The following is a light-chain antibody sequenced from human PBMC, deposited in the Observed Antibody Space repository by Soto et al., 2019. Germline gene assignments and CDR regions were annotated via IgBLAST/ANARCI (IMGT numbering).Light chain of an antibody. J-gene: IGKJ4*01. CDR2: DAS. Sequence: DVPLTQSPSTLSASVGDRVTITCRASQSISYWLACYQQKPGKGPKLLIYDASSLKSGVPSRFSGSESGTEFTLTISSLQPDDFATYYCQQYNSYSRLTFGGGTKVEI. CDR3: QQYNSYSRLT. CDR1: QSISYW. V-gene: IGKV1-5*01.